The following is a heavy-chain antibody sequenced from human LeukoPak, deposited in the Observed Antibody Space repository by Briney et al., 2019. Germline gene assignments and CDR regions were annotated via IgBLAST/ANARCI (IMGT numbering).Heavy chain of an antibody. D-gene: IGHD2/OR15-2a*01. CDR1: GFTFSSHG. V-gene: IGHV3-23*01. J-gene: IGHJ6*03. CDR2: ISGSGGST. CDR3: ARGEFGDYYYFYMDV. Sequence: GGSLRLSCAASGFTFSSHGMSWVRQAPGKGLEWVSAISGSGGSTYYADSVKGRFTISRDNSKNTLYLQMNSLRAEDTATYYCARGEFGDYYYFYMDVWGKGTTVTVSS.